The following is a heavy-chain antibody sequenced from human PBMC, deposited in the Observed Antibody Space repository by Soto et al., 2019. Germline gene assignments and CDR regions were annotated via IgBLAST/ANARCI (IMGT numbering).Heavy chain of an antibody. Sequence: APVTVSCKASGYTFTSYAMHWVRQAPGQRLEWMGWINAGNGNTKYSQKFQGRVTITRDTSASTAYMELSSLRSEDAAVYYCARDLYYYDSGRYFDYWGQGTLVTVSS. V-gene: IGHV1-3*01. CDR1: GYTFTSYA. CDR2: INAGNGNT. D-gene: IGHD3-22*01. J-gene: IGHJ4*02. CDR3: ARDLYYYDSGRYFDY.